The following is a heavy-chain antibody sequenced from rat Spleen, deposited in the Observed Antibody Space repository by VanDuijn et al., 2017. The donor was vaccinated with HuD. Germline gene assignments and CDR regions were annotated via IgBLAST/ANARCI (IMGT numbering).Heavy chain of an antibody. CDR1: GYSITSNF. CDR3: TRGLVYTTDYLGDWFAY. CDR2: INYSGTT. D-gene: IGHD1-6*01. Sequence: EVQLQESGPGLVKPSQSLSLTCSVTGYSITSNFWGWIRKFPGNKMEWMGYINYSGTTSYNPSLKSRISITGDSSKNQFFLQLNSVTTEDTATDYCTRGLVYTTDYLGDWFAYWGQGTLVTVSS. J-gene: IGHJ3*01. V-gene: IGHV3-1*01.